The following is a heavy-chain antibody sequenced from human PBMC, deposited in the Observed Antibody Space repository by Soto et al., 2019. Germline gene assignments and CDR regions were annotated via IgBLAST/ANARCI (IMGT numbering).Heavy chain of an antibody. CDR3: ARSRITMIAPGAFDI. Sequence: QVQLVQSGAEVKKPGSSVKVSCKASGGTFSSYTISWVRQAPGQGLEWMGRIIPILGLANYAQKFQGRVTITADKSTSTAYMELSSLRSEDTAVYYCARSRITMIAPGAFDIWGQGTMVTVSS. J-gene: IGHJ3*02. V-gene: IGHV1-69*02. CDR1: GGTFSSYT. CDR2: IIPILGLA. D-gene: IGHD3-22*01.